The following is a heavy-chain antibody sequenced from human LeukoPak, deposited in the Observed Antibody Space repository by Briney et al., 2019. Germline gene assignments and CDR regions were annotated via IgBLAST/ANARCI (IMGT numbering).Heavy chain of an antibody. CDR1: GYPITTGYY. J-gene: IGHJ6*03. V-gene: IGHV4-4*07. D-gene: IGHD2-2*01. CDR2: ISASGNT. CDR3: ARGTVSAAPLGDYYCCMDV. Sequence: SETLSLTCTVSGYPITTGYYWSWLRQPAGKGLEWLGRISASGNTNCNPSLKSRVTMSVDTSKSQFSLRLSSVTAADTAVYYCARGTVSAAPLGDYYCCMDVWGKGTTVTVSS.